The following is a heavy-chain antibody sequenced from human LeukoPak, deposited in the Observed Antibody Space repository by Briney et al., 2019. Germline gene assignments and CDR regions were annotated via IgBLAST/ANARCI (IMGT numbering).Heavy chain of an antibody. V-gene: IGHV1-18*01. CDR1: GYTFTSYG. CDR2: ISAYNGNT. Sequence: ASVKVSCKASGYTFTSYGISWVRQAPGQGLEWMGWISAYNGNTNYAQKLQGRVTMTTDTSTSTAYMELRSLRSDDTAVYYCARDLGYSSSWYVPNFDYRGQGTLVTVSS. D-gene: IGHD6-13*01. J-gene: IGHJ4*02. CDR3: ARDLGYSSSWYVPNFDY.